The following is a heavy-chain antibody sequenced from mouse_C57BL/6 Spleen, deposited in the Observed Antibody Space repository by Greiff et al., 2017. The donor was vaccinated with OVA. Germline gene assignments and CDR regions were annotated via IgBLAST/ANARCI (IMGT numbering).Heavy chain of an antibody. Sequence: QVQLQQPGAELVRPGSSVKLSCKASGYTFTSYWMHWVKQRPIQGLEWIGNIDPSDSETHYNQKFKDKATLTVDKSSSTAYMQLSSLTSEDSAVYYCARWGNYGYFDVWGTGTTVTVSS. CDR2: IDPSDSET. CDR1: GYTFTSYW. J-gene: IGHJ1*03. V-gene: IGHV1-52*01. D-gene: IGHD2-1*01. CDR3: ARWGNYGYFDV.